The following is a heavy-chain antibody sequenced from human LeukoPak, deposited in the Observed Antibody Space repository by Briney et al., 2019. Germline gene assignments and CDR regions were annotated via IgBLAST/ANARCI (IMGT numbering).Heavy chain of an antibody. CDR1: GFTFDDYA. CDR2: ISWNSGSI. J-gene: IGHJ4*02. D-gene: IGHD5-24*01. V-gene: IGHV3-9*01. CDR3: AKDLREMATIPYFDY. Sequence: PGRSLRLSCAASGFTFDDYAMHWVRQAPGKGLEWVSGISWNSGSIGYADSVKGRFTISRDNAKSSLYLQMNSLRAEDTALYYCAKDLREMATIPYFDYWGQGTLVTVSS.